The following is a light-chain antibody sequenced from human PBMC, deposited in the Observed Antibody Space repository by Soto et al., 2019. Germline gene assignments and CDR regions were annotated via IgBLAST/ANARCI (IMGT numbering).Light chain of an antibody. V-gene: IGKV1-5*03. CDR3: QHNNSYSEA. Sequence: DIQMTQSPSTLSGSVGDRVTITCRASQTISSWLAWYQQKPGKDPKLLIYKASTLKSAVPSRFSGSGSGTEFTLTISSLQPDDFATYYCQHNNSYSEAFGQGTKVELK. CDR1: QTISSW. J-gene: IGKJ1*01. CDR2: KAS.